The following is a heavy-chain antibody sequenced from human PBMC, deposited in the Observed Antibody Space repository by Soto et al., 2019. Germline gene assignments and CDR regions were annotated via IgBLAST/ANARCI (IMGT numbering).Heavy chain of an antibody. CDR1: GGSVRSDY. CDR3: ARDSGGSINGYYYGVDV. J-gene: IGHJ6*02. CDR2: IYYSGST. Sequence: SEPLSLTCTVSGGSVRSDYWSWVREPPGKGPECMVSIYYSGSTNYNPSLKSRVTMSVDTSKNQFSLKLTSVTAADAARYYCARDSGGSINGYYYGVDVWGQGTTVTVSS. V-gene: IGHV4-59*02. D-gene: IGHD2-15*01.